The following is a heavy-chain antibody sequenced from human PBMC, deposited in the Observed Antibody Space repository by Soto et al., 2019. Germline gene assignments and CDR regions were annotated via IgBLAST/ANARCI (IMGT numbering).Heavy chain of an antibody. V-gene: IGHV4-31*03. CDR2: IYSRGTT. D-gene: IGHD2-15*01. CDR1: GDSISSGGYF. J-gene: IGHJ3*02. CDR3: ARADSGAHSAAFDI. Sequence: SETLSLTCTVSGDSISSGGYFWTWIRQHPGKGLEWIGFIYSRGTTYYNPSLKSRLTISVDTSKNQFSVRLSPVTAADTAVYYCARADSGAHSAAFDIWGQGTMVTVSS.